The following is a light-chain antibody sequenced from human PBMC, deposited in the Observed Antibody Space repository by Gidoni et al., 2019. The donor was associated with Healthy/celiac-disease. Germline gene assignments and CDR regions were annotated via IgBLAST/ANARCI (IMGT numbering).Light chain of an antibody. CDR1: QSVSSY. CDR3: QQRSNWPLT. J-gene: IGKJ4*01. CDR2: DAS. V-gene: IGKV3-11*01. Sequence: EIVLTQSPATLSLSPGERATLSCRASQSVSSYLAWYQQKPGQAPRLLIYDASNRATGIPARFSGSGCGTDFTLTISSLGPEDFAVYYCQQRSNWPLTFGGGTKVEIK.